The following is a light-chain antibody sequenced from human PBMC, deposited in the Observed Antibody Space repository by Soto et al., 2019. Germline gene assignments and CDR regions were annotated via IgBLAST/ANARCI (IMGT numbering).Light chain of an antibody. V-gene: IGKV3D-15*01. CDR3: QQYNNWPRK. J-gene: IGKJ1*01. CDR1: QSVRSN. Sequence: EIVMTPSPATLSVSPGERFTLSCRASQSVRSNLAWYQQKPGQAPRLLIYGASNRATGVPDRFSGDGSGTDFTLTISRLEPEDFAVYYCQQYNNWPRKFGQGTKVDIK. CDR2: GAS.